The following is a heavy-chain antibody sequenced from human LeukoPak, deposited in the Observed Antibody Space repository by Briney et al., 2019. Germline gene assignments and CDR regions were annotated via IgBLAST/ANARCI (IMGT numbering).Heavy chain of an antibody. CDR2: INHRGST. D-gene: IGHD3-22*01. Sequence: SETLSLTCAVYGGSFNGYYWSWIRHHPGKGLEWIGEINHRGSTNYNPSLKSRVTISVDTSKNQFSLKVTSVTAADTAVYYCARDGAGRYYYDGSDYYGPPFDYWGQGTLVTVSS. J-gene: IGHJ4*02. V-gene: IGHV4-34*01. CDR3: ARDGAGRYYYDGSDYYGPPFDY. CDR1: GGSFNGYY.